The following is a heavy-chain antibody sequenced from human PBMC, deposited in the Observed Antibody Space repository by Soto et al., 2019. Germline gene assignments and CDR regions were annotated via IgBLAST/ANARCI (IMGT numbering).Heavy chain of an antibody. CDR3: ARDRWLVRDNWFDP. V-gene: IGHV3-48*01. CDR2: ISSSSSTI. D-gene: IGHD6-19*01. CDR1: GFTFSSYS. J-gene: IGHJ5*02. Sequence: PGGSLRLSCAASGFTFSSYSMNWVRQAPGKGLEWVSYISSSSSTIYYADSVKGRFTISRDNAKNSLYLQMNSLRAEDTAVYYCARDRWLVRDNWFDPWGQGTLVTVSS.